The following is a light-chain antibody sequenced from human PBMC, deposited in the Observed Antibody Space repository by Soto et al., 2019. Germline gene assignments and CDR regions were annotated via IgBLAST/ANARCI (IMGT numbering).Light chain of an antibody. J-gene: IGKJ1*01. CDR3: QQYNSYSWT. CDR1: QSLTTS. CDR2: DAS. V-gene: IGKV1-5*01. Sequence: DIQVTQSPSTLSASVGDRVTITCRASQSLTTSLAWYQQKPGKVPNLLIYDASILESGVPSRFSGSGSGTEFTLTISSLQPDDFATYYCQQYNSYSWTFGQGTKVDIK.